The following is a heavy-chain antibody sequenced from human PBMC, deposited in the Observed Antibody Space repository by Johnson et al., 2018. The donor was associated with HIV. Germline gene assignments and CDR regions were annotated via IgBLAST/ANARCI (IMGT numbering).Heavy chain of an antibody. Sequence: MQLVESGGGLVQPGGSLRLSCAASGFSVSSNYMSWVRQSPGKGLEWVSVTYSGGVTYYIDSVKGRFTISRDSSKNTLYLQMNSLRAEDTAVYYCTTGTTVPTWDWGQGTMVTVSS. CDR3: TTGTTVPTWD. CDR2: TYSGGVT. J-gene: IGHJ3*01. V-gene: IGHV3-66*01. D-gene: IGHD4-17*01. CDR1: GFSVSSNY.